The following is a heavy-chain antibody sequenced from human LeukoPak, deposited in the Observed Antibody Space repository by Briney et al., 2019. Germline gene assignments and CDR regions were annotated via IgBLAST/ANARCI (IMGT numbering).Heavy chain of an antibody. J-gene: IGHJ4*02. Sequence: GGSLRLSCAASGFTFSSYAMHWVRQAPGKGLEWVAVISYDGSNKYYADSVKGRFTISRDNSKNTLYLQMNSLRAEDTAVYYCAKDARPIRWELLDYWGQGTLVTVSS. CDR2: ISYDGSNK. V-gene: IGHV3-30*04. CDR3: AKDARPIRWELLDY. D-gene: IGHD1-26*01. CDR1: GFTFSSYA.